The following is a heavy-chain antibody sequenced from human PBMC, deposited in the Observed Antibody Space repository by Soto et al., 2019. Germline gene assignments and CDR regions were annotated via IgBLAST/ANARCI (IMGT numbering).Heavy chain of an antibody. V-gene: IGHV3-7*05. D-gene: IGHD2-8*01. J-gene: IGHJ4*02. CDR2: IKQDGSEK. CDR1: GFTFSSHW. Sequence: GGSLRLSCAASGFTFSSHWMSWVRQAPGKGLEWVANIKQDGSEKYYVDSVKGRFTISRDNAKNSLYLQMNSLRAEDTAVYYCAREEVYASIFDYWGQGTLVTVSS. CDR3: AREEVYASIFDY.